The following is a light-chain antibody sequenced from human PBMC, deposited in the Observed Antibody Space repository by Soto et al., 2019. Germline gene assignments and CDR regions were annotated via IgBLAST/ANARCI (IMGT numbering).Light chain of an antibody. J-gene: IGLJ2*01. CDR2: EVS. CDR1: SSDIGTYNY. CDR3: SSYTTSSTLNVV. Sequence: QSALTQPASVSGSPGQSITISCTGTSSDIGTYNYVSWYQQHPGKAPKLMIYEVSNRPSGVSNRFSGSKSGNTASLTISGLQAEDEADDYGSSYTTSSTLNVVFGGGTKLTVL. V-gene: IGLV2-14*01.